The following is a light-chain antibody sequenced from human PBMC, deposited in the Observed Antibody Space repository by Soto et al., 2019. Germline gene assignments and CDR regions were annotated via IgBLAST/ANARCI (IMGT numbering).Light chain of an antibody. Sequence: EIVLTQSPGTLSLSPGERATLSCRASQSVSSYLAWYQQQPGQAPRLLIHDASSRATGIPARFSGSGSGTDFTLTISSLEPEDFALYYCQQRNNWPPSITFGQGTRLEIK. J-gene: IGKJ5*01. CDR2: DAS. CDR1: QSVSSY. CDR3: QQRNNWPPSIT. V-gene: IGKV3-11*01.